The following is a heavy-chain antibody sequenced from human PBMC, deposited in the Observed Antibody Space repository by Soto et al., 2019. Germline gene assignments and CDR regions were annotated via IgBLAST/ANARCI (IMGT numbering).Heavy chain of an antibody. J-gene: IGHJ5*02. CDR3: ARFLSPCDVPGLTRRGP. V-gene: IGHV4-39*02. CDR2: SDYRGSP. Sequence: SETLSLTCNVPGGCINHGGRYWCWLRQPPXRGLEWIGGSDYRGSPVFNPSLMSRITMSIDTSKNSFSLKLTSMSAADTALYYCARFLSPCDVPGLTRRGPWGQGTQVTVSS. D-gene: IGHD2-21*02. CDR1: GGCINHGGRY.